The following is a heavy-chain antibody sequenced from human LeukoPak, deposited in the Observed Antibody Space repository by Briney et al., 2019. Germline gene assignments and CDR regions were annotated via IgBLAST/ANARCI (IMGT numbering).Heavy chain of an antibody. J-gene: IGHJ4*02. CDR3: ARDLLNEGNHLDY. CDR1: TGSISSDGYY. D-gene: IGHD4-23*01. V-gene: IGHV4-30-4*01. Sequence: SQTLSLTCTVSTGSISSDGYYWSWIRQPPGKGLEWIGYIHYSGSTFYNPSLKSRITISVDTSKNQFSLRLSSVTAADTAVYYCARDLLNEGNHLDYWGQGTLVTVSS. CDR2: IHYSGST.